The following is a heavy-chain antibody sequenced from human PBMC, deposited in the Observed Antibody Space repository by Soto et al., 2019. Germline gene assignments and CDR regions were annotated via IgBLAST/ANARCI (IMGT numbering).Heavy chain of an antibody. CDR2: INPNSGGT. D-gene: IGHD6-13*01. CDR3: ARTGRRIAAAARFDY. Sequence: ASVKVSCKASGYTFTGYYMHWVRQAPGQGLEWMGWINPNSGGTNYAQKFQGRVTMTRDTSISTAYMELSRLRSDDTAVYYCARTGRRIAAAARFDYWGQGTLVTVSS. V-gene: IGHV1-2*02. CDR1: GYTFTGYY. J-gene: IGHJ4*02.